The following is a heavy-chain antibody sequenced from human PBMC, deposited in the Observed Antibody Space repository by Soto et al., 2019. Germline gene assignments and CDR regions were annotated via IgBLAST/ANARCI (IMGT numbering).Heavy chain of an antibody. V-gene: IGHV3-49*03. Sequence: PGGSLRLSCTASELPSGDYALSWFRQAPGKGLEWVAFIRSKVYGGTPEYAAPVKGRFTISRDDSKNTLYLQMNSLKTEDTAVYYCTTAPLRDYWGQGTLVTVSS. J-gene: IGHJ4*02. CDR2: IRSKVYGGTP. CDR1: ELPSGDYA. CDR3: TTAPLRDY.